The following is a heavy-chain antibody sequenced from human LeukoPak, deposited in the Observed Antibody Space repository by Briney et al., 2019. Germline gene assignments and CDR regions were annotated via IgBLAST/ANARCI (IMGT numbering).Heavy chain of an antibody. Sequence: VKVSCKASGYTFPGYYIHGVRQAPGQGRVWMGWINPNSGGTNYAQKFQGRVTMTRDTSISTAYMELSRLRSDDTAVYYCASGWLFRAFDIWGQGTMVTVSS. CDR2: INPNSGGT. V-gene: IGHV1-2*02. CDR3: ASGWLFRAFDI. D-gene: IGHD3-22*01. J-gene: IGHJ3*02. CDR1: GYTFPGYY.